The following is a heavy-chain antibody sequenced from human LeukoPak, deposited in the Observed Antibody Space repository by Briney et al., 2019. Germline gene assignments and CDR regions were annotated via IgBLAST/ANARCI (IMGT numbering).Heavy chain of an antibody. CDR1: GYTFTGYY. CDR2: INPSGGST. CDR3: ARDSGGGWGAFDI. D-gene: IGHD3-10*01. Sequence: ASVKVSCKASGYTFTGYYMHWVRQAPGQGLEWMGIINPSGGSTSYAQKFQGRVTMTRDMSTSTVYMELSSLRSEDTAVYYCARDSGGGWGAFDIWGQGTMVTVSS. J-gene: IGHJ3*02. V-gene: IGHV1-46*01.